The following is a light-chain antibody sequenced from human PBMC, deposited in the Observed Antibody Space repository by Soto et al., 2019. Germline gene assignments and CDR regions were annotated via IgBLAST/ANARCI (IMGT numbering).Light chain of an antibody. V-gene: IGKV3-15*01. CDR3: QQYNNWSYT. CDR1: QSVSSN. J-gene: IGKJ2*01. CDR2: GAS. Sequence: EIVMTQSPATLSVSPGERATLSCMASQSVSSNLAWYQQKPGQAPRLLIYGASTRATGIPARFSGSGSGTEFTLTISSLQSEDFAVYYCQQYNNWSYTFGQGTKLEIK.